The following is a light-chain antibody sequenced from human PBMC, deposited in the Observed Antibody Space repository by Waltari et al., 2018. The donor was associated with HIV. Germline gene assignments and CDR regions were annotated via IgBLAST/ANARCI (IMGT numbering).Light chain of an antibody. J-gene: IGLJ1*01. CDR3: ASYTVNSTGV. V-gene: IGLV2-14*03. CDR2: DVN. Sequence: QSALSQPASVSASPGQSVAISCSGSARYIGRYYYVPWYQQHPDRAPTLILFDVNNRPSGISDRFSGSKSGTTASLTISTVRTDDEADYYCASYTVNSTGVFGTGTKLSVL. CDR1: ARYIGRYYY.